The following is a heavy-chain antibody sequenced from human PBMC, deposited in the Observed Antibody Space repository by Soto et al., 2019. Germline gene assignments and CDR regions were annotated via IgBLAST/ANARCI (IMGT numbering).Heavy chain of an antibody. Sequence: QVQLVQSGAEEKKPGASVKVSCKASGYTFTNYATHWVRQAPGQRLEWMGWINAGNGNTKYSQKFQGRVTITRDTSASTADKELSSLRSADTAVYYCARVSGYYLPDYLGQGTLVTVSS. V-gene: IGHV1-3*05. J-gene: IGHJ4*02. CDR1: GYTFTNYA. D-gene: IGHD5-12*01. CDR2: INAGNGNT. CDR3: ARVSGYYLPDY.